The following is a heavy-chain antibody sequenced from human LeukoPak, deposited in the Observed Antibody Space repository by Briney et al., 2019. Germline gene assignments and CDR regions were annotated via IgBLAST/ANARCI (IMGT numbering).Heavy chain of an antibody. D-gene: IGHD3-22*01. CDR2: IYTSGST. J-gene: IGHJ4*02. CDR3: ARGGSYYDSSGYYYFDY. CDR1: GGSISSYY. V-gene: IGHV4-4*07. Sequence: SETLSLTCTVSGGSISSYYWSWIRQPAGKGLEWIGRIYTSGSTNYNPSLKSRVTMSVDTSNNQFSLKLSSVTAADTAVYYCARGGSYYDSSGYYYFDYWGQGTLVTVSS.